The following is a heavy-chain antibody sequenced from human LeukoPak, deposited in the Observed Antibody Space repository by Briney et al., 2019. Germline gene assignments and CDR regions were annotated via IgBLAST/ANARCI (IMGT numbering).Heavy chain of an antibody. D-gene: IGHD4-17*01. CDR2: INPNSGGT. CDR1: GYTFTGYY. J-gene: IGHJ4*02. V-gene: IGHV1-2*02. Sequence: GASVKVSCKASGYTFTGYYMHWVRQAPGQGLEWMGWINPNSGGTNYAQKFQGRVTMTRDTSISTAYMELSRLRSDDTAVYYCARGANGDSSPLPPTDYWGQGTLVTVSS. CDR3: ARGANGDSSPLPPTDY.